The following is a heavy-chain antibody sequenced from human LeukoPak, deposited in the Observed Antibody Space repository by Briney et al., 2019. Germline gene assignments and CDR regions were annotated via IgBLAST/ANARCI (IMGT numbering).Heavy chain of an antibody. J-gene: IGHJ3*01. CDR2: ISYGGST. CDR3: ARGIFGMVLNAFDL. CDR1: GGSISSYY. V-gene: IGHV4-59*01. Sequence: SETLSLTCTVSGGSISSYYWTWIRQPPGRGLEWVGYISYGGSTNYNPSLKSRVTISVDTSTHQFSLKLSSVTAADTAVYYCARGIFGMVLNAFDLWGRGTMVTVSS. D-gene: IGHD3-3*01.